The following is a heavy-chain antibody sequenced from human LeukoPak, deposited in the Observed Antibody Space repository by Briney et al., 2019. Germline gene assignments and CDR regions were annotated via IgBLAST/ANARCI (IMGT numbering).Heavy chain of an antibody. CDR2: IYSGGST. V-gene: IGHV3-53*01. CDR1: GFTVSTNY. D-gene: IGHD3-10*01. CDR3: ARGRGTYYFDY. Sequence: PGGSLRLSCAASGFTVSTNYMSWVRQAPGKGLEWVSVIYSGGSTYYADSVKGRFTISRDNSENTLYLQMNSLRAEDTAVYYCARGRGTYYFDYWGQGTLVTVSS. J-gene: IGHJ4*02.